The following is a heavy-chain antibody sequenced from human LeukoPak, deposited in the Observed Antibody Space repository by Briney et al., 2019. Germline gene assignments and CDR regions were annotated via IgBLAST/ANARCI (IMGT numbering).Heavy chain of an antibody. V-gene: IGHV4-4*07. Sequence: KPSETLSLTCTVSGGSISSYYWSWIRQPAGKGLEWIGRIYTSGSTNYNPSLKSRVTMSVDTSKNQFSLKLSSVTAADTAVYYCARDGRYSGSYPYYYYGMDVWGQGTTVTVSS. CDR1: GGSISSYY. CDR3: ARDGRYSGSYPYYYYGMDV. CDR2: IYTSGST. J-gene: IGHJ6*02. D-gene: IGHD3-10*01.